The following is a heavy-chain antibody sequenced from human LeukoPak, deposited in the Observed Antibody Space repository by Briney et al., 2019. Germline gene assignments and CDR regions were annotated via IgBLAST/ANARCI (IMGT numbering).Heavy chain of an antibody. Sequence: GGSLRLSCAASGFTFSGYSMNWVRQAPGKGLEWVSSISSSSSYIYYADSVKGRFTISRDNAKNSLYLQMNSLRAEDTAVYYCARDGPIAAAGGAFDIWGQGTMVTVSS. CDR3: ARDGPIAAAGGAFDI. V-gene: IGHV3-21*01. D-gene: IGHD6-13*01. CDR2: ISSSSSYI. CDR1: GFTFSGYS. J-gene: IGHJ3*02.